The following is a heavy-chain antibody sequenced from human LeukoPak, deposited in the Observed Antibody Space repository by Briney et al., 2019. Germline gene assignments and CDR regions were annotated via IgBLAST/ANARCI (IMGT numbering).Heavy chain of an antibody. CDR1: GFTFSTFG. CDR3: ARHAYRGY. J-gene: IGHJ4*02. V-gene: IGHV3-33*01. CDR2: IWKDEISK. Sequence: PGGSLRLSCAVSGFTFSTFGMHWVRQAPGKGLEWVANIWKDEISKYYADSVKGRFTISRDNAKNSLYLQMNSLRAEDTAVYYCARHAYRGYWGQGTLVTVSS.